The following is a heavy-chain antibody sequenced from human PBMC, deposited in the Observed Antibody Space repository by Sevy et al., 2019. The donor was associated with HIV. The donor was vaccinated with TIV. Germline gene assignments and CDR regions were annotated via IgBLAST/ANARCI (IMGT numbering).Heavy chain of an antibody. CDR2: MNPNSGNT. J-gene: IGHJ6*02. Sequence: ASVKVSCKASGYTFTTYDINWVRQAAGQGLEWMGWMNPNSGNTGYAQKFQGRVTMTRNTSIETAYMELSSLRSEDTAVYYCARFLSTSYYYYHAMDVWGQGTTVTVSS. D-gene: IGHD2-2*01. V-gene: IGHV1-8*01. CDR3: ARFLSTSYYYYHAMDV. CDR1: GYTFTTYD.